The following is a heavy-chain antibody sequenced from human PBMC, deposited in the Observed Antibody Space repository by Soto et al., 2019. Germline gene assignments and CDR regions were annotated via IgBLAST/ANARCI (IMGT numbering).Heavy chain of an antibody. J-gene: IGHJ5*02. CDR2: INVGNGNT. Sequence: QVQLVQSGAEVKKPGASVKVSCKASGYTFTSYAMHWVRQAPGQRLEWMGWINVGNGNTKYSQKFQGRVTITRDTSASTAYMELSSLRSEDTAVYYCASTSWLANWFDPWGQGTLVTVSS. CDR3: ASTSWLANWFDP. V-gene: IGHV1-3*01. CDR1: GYTFTSYA. D-gene: IGHD3-16*01.